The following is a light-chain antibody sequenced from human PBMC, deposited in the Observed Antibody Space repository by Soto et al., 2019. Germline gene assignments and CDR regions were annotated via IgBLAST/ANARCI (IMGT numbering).Light chain of an antibody. Sequence: DIQMTQSPSSLSASVGDRVAITCRASHTISRYLNWYQQKPRKAPEVLISATSSLQGGVPSRFSGSGSGTDFTLTITSLQPEDFATYYCQQTYSTPHTFGGGTKVEIK. J-gene: IGKJ4*01. CDR2: ATS. V-gene: IGKV1-39*01. CDR1: HTISRY. CDR3: QQTYSTPHT.